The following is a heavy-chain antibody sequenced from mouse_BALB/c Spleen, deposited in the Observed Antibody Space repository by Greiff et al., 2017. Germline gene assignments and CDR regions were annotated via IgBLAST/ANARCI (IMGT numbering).Heavy chain of an antibody. V-gene: IGHV5-15*02. J-gene: IGHJ3*01. CDR3: ARGITTAGAWFAY. Sequence: EVQLVESGGGLVQPGGSRKLSCAASGFTFSDYGMAWVRQAPGKGPEWVAFISNLAYSIYYADTVTGRFTISRENAKNTLYLEMSSLRSEDTAMYYCARGITTAGAWFAYWGQGTLVTVSA. CDR1: GFTFSDYG. CDR2: ISNLAYSI. D-gene: IGHD1-2*01.